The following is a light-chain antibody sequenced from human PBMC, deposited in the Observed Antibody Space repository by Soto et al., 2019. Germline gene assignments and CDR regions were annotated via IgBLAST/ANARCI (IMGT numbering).Light chain of an antibody. J-gene: IGKJ1*01. CDR1: HTISSSY. CDR3: QQYVTASPRT. V-gene: IGKV3-20*01. Sequence: VFTQSPCTLSLSPGERATLSCRCSHTISSSYLAWYQQKPGQAPRLLMYGISRRATGIPDRFSGSGSGTDFTLTITRLEPEDFAVYYCQQYVTASPRTFGQGTKVDIK. CDR2: GIS.